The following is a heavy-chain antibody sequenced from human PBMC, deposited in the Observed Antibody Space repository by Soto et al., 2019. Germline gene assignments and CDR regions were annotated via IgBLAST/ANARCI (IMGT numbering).Heavy chain of an antibody. Sequence: QVQLQQWGAGLLKPSETLSLTCAVYGGSFSGYYWSWIRQPPGKGLEWIGEINHSGSNNYNPSPTSRVTISVDTSKNQFSPKLSSVTAAGTAVYYCARGDGIVVAGNAFDIWGQGTMVTVAS. CDR2: INHSGSN. CDR1: GGSFSGYY. CDR3: ARGDGIVVAGNAFDI. V-gene: IGHV4-34*01. J-gene: IGHJ3*02. D-gene: IGHD6-19*01.